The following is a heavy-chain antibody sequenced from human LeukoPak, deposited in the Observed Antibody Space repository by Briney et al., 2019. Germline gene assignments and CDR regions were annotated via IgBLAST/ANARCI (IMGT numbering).Heavy chain of an antibody. Sequence: PGGSLRLSCAASGFTFSDYYMSWIRQAPGKGLEGGSYISSSGSTIYYADSVKGRFTISRDNAKNSLYLQMNSLRAEDTAVYYCARRGEYYYDSSGHLFDYWGQGTLVTVSS. V-gene: IGHV3-11*04. CDR3: ARRGEYYYDSSGHLFDY. CDR2: ISSSGSTI. J-gene: IGHJ4*02. D-gene: IGHD3-22*01. CDR1: GFTFSDYY.